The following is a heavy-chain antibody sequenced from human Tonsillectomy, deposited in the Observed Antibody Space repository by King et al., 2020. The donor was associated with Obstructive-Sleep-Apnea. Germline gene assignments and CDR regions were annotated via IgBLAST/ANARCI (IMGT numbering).Heavy chain of an antibody. V-gene: IGHV3-30*02. CDR1: GFTFSNFG. CDR2: LLYDGAKT. Sequence: VQLVESGGGVVQPGGSLRLSCAASGFTFSNFGMYWVRQAPGKGLEWVAFLLYDGAKTNYSDSVKGRFTISRDTSKNTLYLQINSLRSEDTAVYYCVKDWYDILTAYGLGDYWGKGTLVTVSS. CDR3: VKDWYDILTAYGLGDY. D-gene: IGHD3-9*01. J-gene: IGHJ4*02.